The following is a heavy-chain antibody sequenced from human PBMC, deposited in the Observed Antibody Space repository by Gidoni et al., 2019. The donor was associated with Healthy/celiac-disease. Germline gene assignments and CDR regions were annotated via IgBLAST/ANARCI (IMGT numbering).Heavy chain of an antibody. CDR2: ISYDGSNK. Sequence: QVQLVESGGGVVQPGRFLSLSCAASGFTFSSYGMHWVRQAPGKGLEWVAVISYDGSNKYYADSVKGRFTISRDNSKNTLYLQSNSLRAEDTAVYYCAKEGDSSGWYYFDYWGQGTLVTVSS. CDR1: GFTFSSYG. V-gene: IGHV3-30*18. CDR3: AKEGDSSGWYYFDY. J-gene: IGHJ4*02. D-gene: IGHD6-19*01.